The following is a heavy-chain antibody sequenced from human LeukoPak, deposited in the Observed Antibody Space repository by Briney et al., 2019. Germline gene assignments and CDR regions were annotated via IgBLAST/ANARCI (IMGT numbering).Heavy chain of an antibody. J-gene: IGHJ4*02. Sequence: PSETLSLTCTVSGGSISSGSYYWSWIRQPAGKGLEWIGRIYTSGSTNYNPSLKSRVTISVDTSKNQFSLKLSSVTAADTAVFYCARESSATYDFWSGYFFDYWGQGTLVTVSS. V-gene: IGHV4-61*02. D-gene: IGHD3-3*01. CDR1: GGSISSGSYY. CDR2: IYTSGST. CDR3: ARESSATYDFWSGYFFDY.